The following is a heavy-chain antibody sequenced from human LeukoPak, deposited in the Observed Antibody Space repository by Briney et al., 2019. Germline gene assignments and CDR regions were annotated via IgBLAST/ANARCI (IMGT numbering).Heavy chain of an antibody. CDR3: ARGVRITMVRGVISPMDV. D-gene: IGHD3-10*01. CDR2: INHGGST. V-gene: IGHV4-34*01. J-gene: IGHJ6*03. Sequence: SETLSLTCAVYGGSFSVYYWSWIRQPPGKGLEWTGEINHGGSTNYNPSLKSRVTISVDTSKNQFSLKLSSVTAADTAVYYCARGVRITMVRGVISPMDVWGKGTTVTVSS. CDR1: GGSFSVYY.